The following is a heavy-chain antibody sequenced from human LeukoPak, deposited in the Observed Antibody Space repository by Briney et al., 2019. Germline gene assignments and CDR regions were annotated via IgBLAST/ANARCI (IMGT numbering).Heavy chain of an antibody. Sequence: GGSLRLSCAASGFTFSSYSMNWVRQAPGKGLEWVSSISSSSYIYYADSLKGRFTVSRDNARNSLYLQMNSLRAEDTAVYYCARTRIASSGFHLSMDVWGKGTTVTISS. J-gene: IGHJ6*03. CDR3: ARTRIASSGFHLSMDV. V-gene: IGHV3-21*01. CDR2: ISSSSYI. CDR1: GFTFSSYS. D-gene: IGHD6-19*01.